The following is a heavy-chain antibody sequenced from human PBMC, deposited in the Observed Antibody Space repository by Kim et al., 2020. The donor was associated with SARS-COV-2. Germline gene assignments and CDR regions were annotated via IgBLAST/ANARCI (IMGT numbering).Heavy chain of an antibody. CDR2: IYYSGST. D-gene: IGHD3-10*01. CDR1: GGSISSYY. Sequence: SETLSLTCTVSGGSISSYYRSWIRQPPGKGLEWIGYIYYSGSTNYNPSLKSRVTISVDTSKNQFSLKLSSVTAADTAVYYCVRSGSYYNFPLYYFDYWGQGTLVTVSS. V-gene: IGHV4-59*13. CDR3: VRSGSYYNFPLYYFDY. J-gene: IGHJ4*02.